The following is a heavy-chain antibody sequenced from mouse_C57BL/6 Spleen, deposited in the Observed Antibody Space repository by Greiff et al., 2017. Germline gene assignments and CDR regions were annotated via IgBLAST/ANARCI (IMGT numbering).Heavy chain of an antibody. CDR3: ARSATVVATNGYAMDY. D-gene: IGHD1-1*01. Sequence: QVQLKESGAELVRPGTSVKVSCKASGYAFTNYLIEWVKQRPGQGLEWIGVINPGSGGTNYNEKFKGKATLTADKSSSTAYMQLSSLTSEDSAVYFCARSATVVATNGYAMDYWGQRTSVTVSS. V-gene: IGHV1-54*01. J-gene: IGHJ4*01. CDR2: INPGSGGT. CDR1: GYAFTNYL.